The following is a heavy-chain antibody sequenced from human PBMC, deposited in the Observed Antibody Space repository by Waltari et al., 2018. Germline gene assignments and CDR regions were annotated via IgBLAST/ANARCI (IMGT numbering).Heavy chain of an antibody. CDR1: GFTFGDYA. D-gene: IGHD4-17*01. J-gene: IGHJ4*02. Sequence: EVQLVESGGGLVQRGRSLRLSCTASGFTFGDYAMSWVRQAQGKGREWVGFIRSKAYGGTTEYAASVKGRFTISRDDSKSIAYLQMNSLKTEDTAVYYCTRAGYSRRMTTVTKHDYWGQGTLVTVSS. CDR2: IRSKAYGGTT. CDR3: TRAGYSRRMTTVTKHDY. V-gene: IGHV3-49*04.